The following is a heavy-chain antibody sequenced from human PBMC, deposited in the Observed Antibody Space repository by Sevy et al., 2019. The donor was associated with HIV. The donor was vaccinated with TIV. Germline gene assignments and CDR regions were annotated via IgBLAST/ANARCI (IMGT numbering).Heavy chain of an antibody. D-gene: IGHD1-1*01. CDR1: DGSISSGYW. J-gene: IGHJ4*02. CDR2: VYHSGTT. Sequence: SETLSLTCAASDGSISSGYWRSWVRQPPGKGLEWIGEVYHSGTTNYNPSVKSRVTISVDKSKNQFSLKLTSVTAADTAVYYCARVPVQLERPYYFDYWGQGTLVTVSS. CDR3: ARVPVQLERPYYFDY. V-gene: IGHV4-4*02.